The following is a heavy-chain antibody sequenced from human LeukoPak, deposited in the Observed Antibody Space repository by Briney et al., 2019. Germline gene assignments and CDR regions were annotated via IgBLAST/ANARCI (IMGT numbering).Heavy chain of an antibody. Sequence: SQILSLTCTVCGGSIRSGGYYWSWIRQPPGKGLEWIGYIYYSGSTYYNPSLKSRVTISVDTSKSQFSLKLSSVTAADTAVYYYARVGYYGSGSYYNVWGQGTLVTVSS. CDR2: IYYSGST. V-gene: IGHV4-31*03. CDR3: ARVGYYGSGSYYNV. CDR1: GGSIRSGGYY. D-gene: IGHD3-10*01. J-gene: IGHJ4*02.